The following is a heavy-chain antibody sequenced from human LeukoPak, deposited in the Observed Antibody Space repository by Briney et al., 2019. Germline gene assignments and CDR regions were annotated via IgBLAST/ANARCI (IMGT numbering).Heavy chain of an antibody. CDR2: ISGDGGTT. V-gene: IGHV3-43*02. J-gene: IGHJ4*02. CDR3: AKKSGAPANFDY. Sequence: QPGGSLRLSCGASGFIFDAHPMHWVRQVPGKGLEWVSLISGDGGTTSYADSVKGRFTISRDNSKNSLYLQMSSLRTEDTALYYCAKKSGAPANFDYWGQGTLVTVSS. CDR1: GFIFDAHP. D-gene: IGHD6-13*01.